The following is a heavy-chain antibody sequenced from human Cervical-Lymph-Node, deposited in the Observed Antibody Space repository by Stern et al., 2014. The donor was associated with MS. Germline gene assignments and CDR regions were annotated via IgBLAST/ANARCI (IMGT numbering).Heavy chain of an antibody. CDR1: GASINNYY. D-gene: IGHD2-21*01. V-gene: IGHV4-59*01. CDR2: IYYSGST. J-gene: IGHJ4*02. Sequence: QVQLQESGPGLVKPTETLSLTCTFPGASINNYYWGWIRQSPGKGLEWIGYIYYSGSTHYSPSFKSRITISVDTSKNQISLQLTSVTAADSAVYYCVHKALGGDYFDSWGQGTLVTVSS. CDR3: VHKALGGDYFDS.